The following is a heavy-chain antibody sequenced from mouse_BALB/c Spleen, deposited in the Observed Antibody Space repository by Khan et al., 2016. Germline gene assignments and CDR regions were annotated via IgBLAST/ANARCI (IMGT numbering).Heavy chain of an antibody. D-gene: IGHD2-3*01. CDR2: VNPSTDYT. V-gene: IGHV1-4*01. CDR1: GYTFTRYT. Sequence: QVQLQQPGAELARPGASVKMSCKASGYTFTRYTMFWVKQRPGQGLEWLGYVNPSTDYTDYNPKFRDKATLTADKYSSTDYMQLNSLTSEDSAVYYWAREGWLLVFFDYWGQGTTLTVSS. CDR3: AREGWLLVFFDY. J-gene: IGHJ2*01.